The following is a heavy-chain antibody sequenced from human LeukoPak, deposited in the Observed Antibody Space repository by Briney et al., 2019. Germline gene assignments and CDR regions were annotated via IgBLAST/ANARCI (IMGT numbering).Heavy chain of an antibody. Sequence: SETLSLTCTVSGYSVSSGYYWGWIRQPPGKGLEWIASMYHSGDTYYNPSLRSRVTISVDTSKNQFSLKLSSVTAADTAVYYCARGLMGHYYGSGSSRYYYYYGMDVWGQGTTVTVSS. CDR1: GYSVSSGYY. V-gene: IGHV4-38-2*02. CDR2: MYHSGDT. D-gene: IGHD3-10*01. CDR3: ARGLMGHYYGSGSSRYYYYYGMDV. J-gene: IGHJ6*02.